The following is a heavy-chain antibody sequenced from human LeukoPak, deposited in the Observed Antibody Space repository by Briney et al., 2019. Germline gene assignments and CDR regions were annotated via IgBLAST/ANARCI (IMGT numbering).Heavy chain of an antibody. Sequence: PSETLSLTCTVSGGSISSSSYYWGWIRQPPGKGLEWIGSIYYSGSTYYNPSLKSRVTISVDTSKNQFSLKLSSVTAADTAVYYCARSRTDYDFWSGYHLFDYWGQGTLVTVSS. CDR2: IYYSGST. CDR3: ARSRTDYDFWSGYHLFDY. V-gene: IGHV4-39*01. D-gene: IGHD3-3*01. CDR1: GGSISSSSYY. J-gene: IGHJ4*02.